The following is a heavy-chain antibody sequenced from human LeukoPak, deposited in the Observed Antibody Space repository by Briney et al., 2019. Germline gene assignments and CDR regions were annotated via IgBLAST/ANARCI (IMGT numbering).Heavy chain of an antibody. V-gene: IGHV1-46*01. J-gene: IGHJ3*02. CDR1: GYTFTSYY. Sequence: GASVKVSCKASGYTFTSYYMHWVRQAPGQGLEWMGIINPSGGSTSYAQKFQGRVTMTRDTSTSTVYMELSSLRSEGTAVYYCARDGVGCSSTSCFEESTVVGAFDIWGQGTMVTVSS. D-gene: IGHD2-2*01. CDR2: INPSGGST. CDR3: ARDGVGCSSTSCFEESTVVGAFDI.